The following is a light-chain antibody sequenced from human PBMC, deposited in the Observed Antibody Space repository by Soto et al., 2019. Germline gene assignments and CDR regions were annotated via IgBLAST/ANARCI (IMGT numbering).Light chain of an antibody. Sequence: EIVLTQSPGTLSLSPGERATLSCRASQSVSSNYLAWYQQKPGQAPRLLIYGASSRATGIPDRFSGSGSGTDFTLTISRLEPEDFAVYYCQQYGSSPWTFGQATKVEIK. CDR3: QQYGSSPWT. CDR1: QSVSSNY. V-gene: IGKV3-20*01. J-gene: IGKJ1*01. CDR2: GAS.